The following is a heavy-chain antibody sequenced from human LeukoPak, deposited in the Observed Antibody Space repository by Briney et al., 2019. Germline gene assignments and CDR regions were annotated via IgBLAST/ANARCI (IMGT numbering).Heavy chain of an antibody. D-gene: IGHD3-3*01. CDR1: GFTFSSYW. V-gene: IGHV3-7*01. CDR3: ARENYDFWSGLNWFDP. J-gene: IGHJ5*02. CDR2: IKQDGSEK. Sequence: GGSLRLSCAASGFTFSSYWMSWVRQAPGKGLERVANIKQDGSEKYYVDSVKGRFTISRDNAKTSLYLQMNSLRAEDTALYYCARENYDFWSGLNWFDPWGQGTLVTVSS.